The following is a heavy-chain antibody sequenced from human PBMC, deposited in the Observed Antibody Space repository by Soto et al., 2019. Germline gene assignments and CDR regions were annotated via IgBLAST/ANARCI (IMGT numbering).Heavy chain of an antibody. V-gene: IGHV3-21*01. CDR3: ARAVAEAWNGLGRLDP. CDR1: GFTFSRHS. J-gene: IGHJ5*02. CDR2: ISSSGTHI. D-gene: IGHD1-1*01. Sequence: VQLVESGGGLVKPGGSLRLSCAASGFTFSRHSMNWVRQAPGKELEWVSSISSSGTHIYYADSVKGRFTISRDDAKNSLYLQMNSLRVEDTAVFYCARAVAEAWNGLGRLDPWGQGTLVTVSS.